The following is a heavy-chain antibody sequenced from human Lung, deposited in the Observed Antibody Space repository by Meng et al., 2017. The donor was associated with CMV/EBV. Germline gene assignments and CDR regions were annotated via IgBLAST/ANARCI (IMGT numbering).Heavy chain of an antibody. CDR2: IIPILGIA. D-gene: IGHD6-13*01. CDR1: GGTCSSYA. Sequence: SGGTCSSYAISWVRQAPGQGLEWMGGIIPILGIANYAQKFQGRVTITADKSTSTAYMELSSLRSEDTAVYYCARESRGAAAGWRWFDPWGQGTLVTVSS. V-gene: IGHV1-69*10. CDR3: ARESRGAAAGWRWFDP. J-gene: IGHJ5*02.